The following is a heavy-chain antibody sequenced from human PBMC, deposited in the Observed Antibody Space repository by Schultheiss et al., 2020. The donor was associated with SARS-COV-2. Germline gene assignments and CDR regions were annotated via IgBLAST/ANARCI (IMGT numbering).Heavy chain of an antibody. CDR2: ISAYNGNT. CDR3: ARETQRSGYSHYYYYGMDV. CDR1: GGTFSSYA. D-gene: IGHD3-3*01. Sequence: ASVKVSCKASGGTFSSYAISWVRQAPGQGLEWMGWISAYNGNTNYAQKLQGRVTMTTDTSTSTAYMELRSLRSDDTAVYYCARETQRSGYSHYYYYGMDVWGQGTTVTVSS. J-gene: IGHJ6*02. V-gene: IGHV1-18*01.